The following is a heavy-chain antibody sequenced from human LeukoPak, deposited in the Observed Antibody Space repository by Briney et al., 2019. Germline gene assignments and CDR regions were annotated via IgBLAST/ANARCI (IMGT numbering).Heavy chain of an antibody. J-gene: IGHJ4*02. CDR2: IYYSGST. D-gene: IGHD3-10*01. Sequence: PSETLSLTCTVSGGSISSSSYYWGWIRQPPGKGLEWIGSIYYSGSTYYNPSLKSRVTISVDTSKNQFSLKLSSVTAADTAVYYCARTSRRGSGSYHFDYWGQGTLVTVSS. CDR3: ARTSRRGSGSYHFDY. V-gene: IGHV4-39*01. CDR1: GGSISSSSYY.